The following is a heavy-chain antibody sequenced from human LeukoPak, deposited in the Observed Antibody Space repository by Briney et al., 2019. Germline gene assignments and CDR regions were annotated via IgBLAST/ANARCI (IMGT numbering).Heavy chain of an antibody. CDR2: IWYDGSNK. V-gene: IGHV3-33*01. Sequence: PGGSLRLSCAASGFTFSSYGMHWVRQAPGKGLEWVAVIWYDGSNKYYADSVKGRFTISRDNSKNTLYLQMNSLRAEDTAVYYCAREQWLTSDAFDIWGQGTMVTVSS. D-gene: IGHD6-19*01. CDR1: GFTFSSYG. J-gene: IGHJ3*02. CDR3: AREQWLTSDAFDI.